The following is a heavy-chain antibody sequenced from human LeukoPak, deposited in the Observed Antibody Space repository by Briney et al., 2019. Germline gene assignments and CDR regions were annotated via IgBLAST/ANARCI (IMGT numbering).Heavy chain of an antibody. J-gene: IGHJ3*02. CDR1: GFTFSSYW. V-gene: IGHV3-7*01. Sequence: GGSLRLSCAASGFTFSSYWMSWVRQAPGKGLEWVANIKQDGSEKYYVDSVKGRFTISRDNAENSLYLPMNSLRVEDTAVYYCARESQSAYYFDSSGYEDAFDIWGQGTMVTVSS. CDR2: IKQDGSEK. D-gene: IGHD3-22*01. CDR3: ARESQSAYYFDSSGYEDAFDI.